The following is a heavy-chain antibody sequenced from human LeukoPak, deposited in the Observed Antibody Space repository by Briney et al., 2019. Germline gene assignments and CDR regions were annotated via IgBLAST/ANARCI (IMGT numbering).Heavy chain of an antibody. V-gene: IGHV1-2*02. Sequence: ASVKVSCKASGYTFIGYYMHWVRQAPGQGLEWMGWINPNSGGTNYAQKFQGRVTMTRDTSISTAYMELSRLRSDDTAVYYCAARGSDYYGMDVWGQGTTVTVSS. D-gene: IGHD1-1*01. CDR3: AARGSDYYGMDV. J-gene: IGHJ6*02. CDR2: INPNSGGT. CDR1: GYTFIGYY.